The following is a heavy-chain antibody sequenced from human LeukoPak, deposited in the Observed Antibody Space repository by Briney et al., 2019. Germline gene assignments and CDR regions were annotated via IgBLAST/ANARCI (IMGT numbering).Heavy chain of an antibody. J-gene: IGHJ4*02. CDR1: GGSISSSSYY. V-gene: IGHV4-39*02. Sequence: KPSETLSLTCTVSGGSISSSSYYWGWIRQPPGKWLEWIGSIYYSGSTYYNPSLKSRVTISIDTSKNQFSLKLSSVTAADTAVYYCARDFWSGYFDYWGQGTLVTVSS. CDR2: IYYSGST. CDR3: ARDFWSGYFDY. D-gene: IGHD3-3*01.